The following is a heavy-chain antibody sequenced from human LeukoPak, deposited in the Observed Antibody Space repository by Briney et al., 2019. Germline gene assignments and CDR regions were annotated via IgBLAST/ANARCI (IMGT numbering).Heavy chain of an antibody. D-gene: IGHD7-27*01. CDR3: ARDGEDHYYDY. CDR1: GFTVSSNH. J-gene: IGHJ4*02. Sequence: PGGSLRLSCAASGFTVSSNHMSWVRQAPGKGLEWVSVIYSGGTIFYADSVKGRFTISRDNSGNTVFLEMNSLRAEDTAVYYCARDGEDHYYDYWGQGTLVTVST. CDR2: IYSGGTI. V-gene: IGHV3-66*01.